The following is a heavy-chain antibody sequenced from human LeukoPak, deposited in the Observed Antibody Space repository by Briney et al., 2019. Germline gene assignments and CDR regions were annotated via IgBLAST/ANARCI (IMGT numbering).Heavy chain of an antibody. CDR3: ARAYDFWSGPYYYYMDV. CDR1: GYTFTSYD. D-gene: IGHD3-3*01. CDR2: MNPNSGNT. Sequence: ASVKVSCKASGYTFTSYDINWVRQATGQGLEWMGWMNPNSGNTGYAQKFQGRVTITRNTSISTAYMELSSLRSEDTAVYYCARAYDFWSGPYYYYMDVWGKGTTVTVSS. J-gene: IGHJ6*03. V-gene: IGHV1-8*03.